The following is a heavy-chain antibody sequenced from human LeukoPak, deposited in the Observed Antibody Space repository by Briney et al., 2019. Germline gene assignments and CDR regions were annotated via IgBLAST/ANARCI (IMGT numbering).Heavy chain of an antibody. D-gene: IGHD1-26*01. J-gene: IGHJ4*02. CDR1: AFAFSSNW. Sequence: GGSLRLSCVASAFAFSSNWMSWVRQAPGKGLEWVGSIKEDGSETYYVDSVKGRFTISRDNAKNSLYLQMNSLRAEDTAVYYCARDLHPRYYLPDYWGQGTLVTVSS. CDR2: IKEDGSET. V-gene: IGHV3-7*04. CDR3: ARDLHPRYYLPDY.